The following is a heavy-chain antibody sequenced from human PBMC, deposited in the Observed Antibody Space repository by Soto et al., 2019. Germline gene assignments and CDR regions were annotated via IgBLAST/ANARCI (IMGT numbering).Heavy chain of an antibody. Sequence: PXESLSICFQASGYSFTNYWIAWVRQVPGKGLEWMGIIYPDDSDTRYNPTFEGHVTISADKSISTAYLQWSSLKASDTAMYYCARPLTPGGSGWFSYYYWGQGSLVTVYS. J-gene: IGHJ4*02. CDR1: GYSFTNYW. D-gene: IGHD6-19*01. CDR3: ARPLTPGGSGWFSYYY. V-gene: IGHV5-51*01. CDR2: IYPDDSDT.